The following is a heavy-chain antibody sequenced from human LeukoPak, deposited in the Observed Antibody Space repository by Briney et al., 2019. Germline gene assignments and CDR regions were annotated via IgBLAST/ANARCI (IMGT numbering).Heavy chain of an antibody. V-gene: IGHV4-39*01. Sequence: SETLSLTCTVSGGSISSSSYYWGWIRQPPGKGLEWIGSIYYSGSTYYNPSLKSRVTISVDTSKNQFSLKLSSVTAADTAVYYCASSLRYYYDSSGSGAFDIWGQGTMVTVSS. CDR1: GGSISSSSYY. CDR2: IYYSGST. D-gene: IGHD3-22*01. CDR3: ASSLRYYYDSSGSGAFDI. J-gene: IGHJ3*02.